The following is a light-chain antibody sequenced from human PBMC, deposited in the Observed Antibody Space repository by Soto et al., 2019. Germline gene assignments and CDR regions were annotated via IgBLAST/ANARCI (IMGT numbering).Light chain of an antibody. Sequence: QAVQSQPASVSGSPGQSVTISCTGTSRDIGRYKFVSWFQQHPGKAPKLLIFEGTNRPSGVSNRFSGSKSGNTASLTISGLQAEDEAIYFCSSSTNTNTLVIFGGGTKVTVL. V-gene: IGLV2-14*01. CDR2: EGT. J-gene: IGLJ2*01. CDR1: SRDIGRYKF. CDR3: SSSTNTNTLVI.